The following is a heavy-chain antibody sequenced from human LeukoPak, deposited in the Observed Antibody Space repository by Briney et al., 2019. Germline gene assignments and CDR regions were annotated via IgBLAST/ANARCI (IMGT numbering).Heavy chain of an antibody. CDR3: ASAGGYSYGSFDY. Sequence: PSETLSLTCTVSGGSISSYYWGWIRQPPGKGLEWIGYIYYSGSTNYNPSLKSRVTISVDTSKNQFSLKLSSVTAADTAVYYCASAGGYSYGSFDYWGQGTLVTVSS. V-gene: IGHV4-59*01. CDR2: IYYSGST. J-gene: IGHJ4*02. CDR1: GGSISSYY. D-gene: IGHD5-18*01.